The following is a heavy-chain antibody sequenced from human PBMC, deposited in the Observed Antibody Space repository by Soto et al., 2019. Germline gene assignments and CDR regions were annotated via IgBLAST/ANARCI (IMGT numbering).Heavy chain of an antibody. D-gene: IGHD5-18*01. Sequence: SETLSLTCTVSGGSISSSGYYWGWIRQPPGKGLEWIGSIYYGGSTYYNPSLKSRVTISVDTSKNQFSLRLSSVTAADTAVYYCAKIGAAMVPGAQYYYGMDVWGQGTTVTVSS. V-gene: IGHV4-39*01. CDR1: GGSISSSGYY. CDR3: AKIGAAMVPGAQYYYGMDV. J-gene: IGHJ6*02. CDR2: IYYGGST.